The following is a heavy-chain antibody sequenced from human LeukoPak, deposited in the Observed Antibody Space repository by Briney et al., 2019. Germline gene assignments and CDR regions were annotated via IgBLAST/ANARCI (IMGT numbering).Heavy chain of an antibody. CDR1: GGSISNYY. D-gene: IGHD2/OR15-2a*01. V-gene: IGHV4-4*07. CDR2: IYASGST. CDR3: ARDFYGDDGHHPFDY. Sequence: PSETLSLTCSVSGGSISNYYWNWIRQPAGKGLEWIGCIYASGSTNYNPSLKSRVTISMDKSKNHFSLNLKSVTAADTGFYYCARDFYGDDGHHPFDYWGQGIQVTVSS. J-gene: IGHJ4*02.